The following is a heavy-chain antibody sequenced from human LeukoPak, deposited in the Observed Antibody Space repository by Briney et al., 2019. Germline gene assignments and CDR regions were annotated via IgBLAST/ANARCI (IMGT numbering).Heavy chain of an antibody. D-gene: IGHD3-10*01. CDR2: ISPYNGNT. CDR3: ARGGSGLLWFGEAASAFDI. Sequence: ASVKVSCTASGYTFTSSGISWVRQAPGQGLEWMGWISPYNGNTNYAQKLQGRVTMTTDTSTSTAYMELRSLRSDATAVYYCARGGSGLLWFGEAASAFDIWGQGTMVTVSS. CDR1: GYTFTSSG. V-gene: IGHV1-18*01. J-gene: IGHJ3*02.